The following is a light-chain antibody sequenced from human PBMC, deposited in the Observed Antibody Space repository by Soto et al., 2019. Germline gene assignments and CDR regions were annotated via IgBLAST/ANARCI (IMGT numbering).Light chain of an antibody. J-gene: IGLJ1*01. CDR1: SRDVDAYDF. V-gene: IGLV2-11*01. CDR2: EVS. CDR3: CSFAGSFYV. Sequence: QSALTQPRSVSGSPGQSVAISCTGTSRDVDAYDFVSWYQHHPGKAPKLIISEVSKRPSGVSHRFSGSKSGNTASLTISGLQAEDEADYFCCSFAGSFYVFGTGTEVTVL.